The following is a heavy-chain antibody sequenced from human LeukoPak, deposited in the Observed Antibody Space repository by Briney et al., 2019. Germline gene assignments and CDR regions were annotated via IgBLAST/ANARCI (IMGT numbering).Heavy chain of an antibody. D-gene: IGHD3-3*02. CDR3: AKDLGAYAHFYLDN. V-gene: IGHV3-43*02. CDR2: ISGDGRGT. Sequence: GGSLRHSCVASGFTFVDYAMHWVRQAPGKGLEWVSLISGDGRGTYFADSVKGRFTISRDNSKKSLYLQMNSLRTEDTALYYSAKDLGAYAHFYLDNWGQGTLVTVSS. CDR1: GFTFVDYA. J-gene: IGHJ4*02.